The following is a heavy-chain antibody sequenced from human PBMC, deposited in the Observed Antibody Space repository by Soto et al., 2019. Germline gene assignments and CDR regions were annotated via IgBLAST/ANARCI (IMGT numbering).Heavy chain of an antibody. J-gene: IGHJ4*02. CDR2: VFFSGST. CDR3: ARVSTYFFDSSGYYSSDY. Sequence: SLTCSVSGGSVSSDSYYWSWIRQPPGQGLEWIGYVFFSGSTNYNPSLKSRVTISVDTSKNQFSLRLISVTAADTAVYYCARVSTYFFDSSGYYSSDYWGQGTMVTVSS. V-gene: IGHV4-61*01. CDR1: GGSVSSDSYY. D-gene: IGHD3-22*01.